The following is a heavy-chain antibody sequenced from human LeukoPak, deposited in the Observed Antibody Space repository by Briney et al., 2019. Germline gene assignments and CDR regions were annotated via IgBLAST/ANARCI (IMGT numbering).Heavy chain of an antibody. Sequence: GGSLRLSCAASGFTVSSNYMSWVRQAPGKGLEWVSVTYSGGSTYYADSVKGRFTISRDNSKNTLYLQMNSLRAEDTAVYYCARGNSDLGYSSGCLDYWGQGTLVTVSS. J-gene: IGHJ4*02. V-gene: IGHV3-53*01. CDR2: TYSGGST. D-gene: IGHD6-19*01. CDR1: GFTVSSNY. CDR3: ARGNSDLGYSSGCLDY.